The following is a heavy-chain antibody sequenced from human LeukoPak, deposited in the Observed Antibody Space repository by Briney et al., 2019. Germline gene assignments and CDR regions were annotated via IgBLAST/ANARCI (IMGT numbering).Heavy chain of an antibody. Sequence: PGESLSLSCEASGLSFSNYAMSWVRQAPRKGLELVSLISGSGTSTYYADSVKGRFTVSRDRSKNTLHLQMNSLRAEDTAVYYCAKDLGNSGSWDYWGQGALVTVST. CDR2: ISGSGTST. CDR1: GLSFSNYA. J-gene: IGHJ4*02. D-gene: IGHD1-26*01. V-gene: IGHV3-23*01. CDR3: AKDLGNSGSWDY.